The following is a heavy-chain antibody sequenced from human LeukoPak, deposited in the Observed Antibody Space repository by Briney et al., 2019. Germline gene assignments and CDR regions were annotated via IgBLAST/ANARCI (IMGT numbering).Heavy chain of an antibody. CDR3: ARDNSGWSRDY. CDR2: INWGSNHI. Sequence: GESLRLSCAASGFTLRSYSMSWVRQAPGKGLEWVSSINWGSNHIYYADAVQGRFTISRDNAKNSLYLQMNSLRAEDTAIYYCARDNSGWSRDYWGQGTLVTVSS. J-gene: IGHJ4*02. V-gene: IGHV3-21*06. D-gene: IGHD6-19*01. CDR1: GFTLRSYS.